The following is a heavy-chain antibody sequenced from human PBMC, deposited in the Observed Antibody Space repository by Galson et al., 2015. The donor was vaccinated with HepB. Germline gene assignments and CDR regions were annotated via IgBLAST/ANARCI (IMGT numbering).Heavy chain of an antibody. Sequence: SVKVSCKASGDTFSSQAINWVRQAPGQGLEWMGRIIPILGTANYAHKFQGRVTITAHKSTNTAYMELSSLRAEDTAVYYCASGYCSSTSCYLYYFDYWGQGTLVTVSS. CDR2: IIPILGTA. D-gene: IGHD2-2*01. V-gene: IGHV1-69*04. CDR1: GDTFSSQA. CDR3: ASGYCSSTSCYLYYFDY. J-gene: IGHJ4*02.